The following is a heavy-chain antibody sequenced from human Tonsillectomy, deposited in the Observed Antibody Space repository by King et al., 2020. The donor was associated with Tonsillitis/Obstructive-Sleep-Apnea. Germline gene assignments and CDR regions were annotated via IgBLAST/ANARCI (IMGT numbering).Heavy chain of an antibody. J-gene: IGHJ6*03. CDR1: GFTFNNYW. Sequence: TGFTFNNYWMHWVRQTPEKVLVCVSRINSEWTGPIYADSVKGRFTISRDNAKNTLYLQMNGLRAEDTAVYYCARAPGTIVRGVVIPYMAVWGKVTTVTVSS. CDR2: INSEWTGP. CDR3: ARAPGTIVRGVVIPYMAV. V-gene: IGHV3-74*01. D-gene: IGHD3-10*01.